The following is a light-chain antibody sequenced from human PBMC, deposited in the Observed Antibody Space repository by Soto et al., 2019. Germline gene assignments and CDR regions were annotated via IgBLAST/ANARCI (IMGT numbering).Light chain of an antibody. CDR2: GAS. J-gene: IGKJ2*01. V-gene: IGKV3-15*01. CDR1: QSVSSN. Sequence: IVMTQSPATLSVSPGERATLSCRASQSVSSNLAWYQQKPGQAPRLLISGASTRATGIPARFSGSGSGTEFTLTISSLQSEDFAFYYCQQYNNWPPLYTFGQGTKLEIK. CDR3: QQYNNWPPLYT.